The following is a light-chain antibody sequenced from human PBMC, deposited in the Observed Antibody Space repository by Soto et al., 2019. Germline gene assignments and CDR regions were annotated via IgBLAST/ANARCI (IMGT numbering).Light chain of an antibody. CDR3: SSYTSSRAWV. Sequence: QSALTQPASVSGSPGQSIAISCTGTTSDVGGYNHVSWYQQHPGKAPKLMIYEVSDRPSGVPNRFSGSKSGSTASLTISGLQAEDEADYYCSSYTSSRAWVFGGGTTVTVL. V-gene: IGLV2-14*01. CDR2: EVS. CDR1: TSDVGGYNH. J-gene: IGLJ3*02.